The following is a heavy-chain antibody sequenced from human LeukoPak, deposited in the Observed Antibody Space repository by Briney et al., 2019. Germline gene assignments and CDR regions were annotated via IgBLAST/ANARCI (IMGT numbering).Heavy chain of an antibody. J-gene: IGHJ4*02. D-gene: IGHD1-1*01. CDR1: GFTFSSYW. V-gene: IGHV3-7*01. CDR3: ATPTAGTWHFDY. Sequence: GGPLRLSCAASGFTFSSYWMTWVRQAPGKGLEWVANIKQDASERYYVDSVKGRFTISRDNAKNSLYLQMNSLRAEDTAVYYCATPTAGTWHFDYWGQGTLVTVSS. CDR2: IKQDASER.